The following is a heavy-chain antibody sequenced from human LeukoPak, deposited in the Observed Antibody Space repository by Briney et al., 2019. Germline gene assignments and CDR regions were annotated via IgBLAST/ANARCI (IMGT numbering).Heavy chain of an antibody. V-gene: IGHV4-59*01. D-gene: IGHD4-23*01. Sequence: PSETLSLTCTVSGGSISSYYWSWIRQPPGKGLECIGYIYYSGSTNYNPSVKSRVAMSVDTSMKQFSRKLSSLTAADTAVYYCARGGTAVIAPYAFDIWGQGTMVTVSS. CDR3: ARGGTAVIAPYAFDI. J-gene: IGHJ3*02. CDR1: GGSISSYY. CDR2: IYYSGST.